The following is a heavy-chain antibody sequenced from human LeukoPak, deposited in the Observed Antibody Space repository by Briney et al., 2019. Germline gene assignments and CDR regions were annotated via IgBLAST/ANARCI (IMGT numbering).Heavy chain of an antibody. Sequence: ASVKVSCKASGYTFTGYYMHWVRQAPGQGLEWMGWINPNSGGTNYAQKFQGRVTMTRDTSISTAYMELSRLRSDDTAVYYCARASTHRVIPNPRGRDAFDIWGQGTKVTVSS. D-gene: IGHD2-21*01. V-gene: IGHV1-2*02. CDR1: GYTFTGYY. J-gene: IGHJ3*02. CDR3: ARASTHRVIPNPRGRDAFDI. CDR2: INPNSGGT.